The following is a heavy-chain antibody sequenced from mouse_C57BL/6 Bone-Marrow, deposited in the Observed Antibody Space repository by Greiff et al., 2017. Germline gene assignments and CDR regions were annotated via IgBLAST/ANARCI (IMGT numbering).Heavy chain of an antibody. CDR2: IDPSDSYT. V-gene: IGHV1-50*01. Sequence: VQLQQPGAELVKPGASVKLSCKASGYTFTSYWMQWVKQRPGQGLEWIGEIDPSDSYTNYNQKFKGKATLTVDTSSSTAYMQLSSLTSEDSAVYYCARWLRRGFADWGQGTLVTVSA. CDR1: GYTFTSYW. CDR3: ARWLRRGFAD. J-gene: IGHJ3*01. D-gene: IGHD2-2*01.